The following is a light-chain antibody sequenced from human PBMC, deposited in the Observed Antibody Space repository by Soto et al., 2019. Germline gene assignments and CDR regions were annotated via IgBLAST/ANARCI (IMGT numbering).Light chain of an antibody. CDR1: SSDVGGYND. Sequence: QSALTQPASVSGSPGQSITISCTGTSSDVGGYNDVSWYQQHPGKAPKVMIYEVSNRPSGVSNRFSGSKSGNTASLTIFGLQAEDEAEYYCTSFTSSSIVVFGGGTKLTVL. CDR2: EVS. V-gene: IGLV2-14*01. CDR3: TSFTSSSIVV. J-gene: IGLJ2*01.